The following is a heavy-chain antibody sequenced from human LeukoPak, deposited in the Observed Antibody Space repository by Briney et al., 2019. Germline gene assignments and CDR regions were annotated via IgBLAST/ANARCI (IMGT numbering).Heavy chain of an antibody. CDR3: AREVAAAGQTNWFDP. J-gene: IGHJ5*02. CDR1: GGSLSIGDYY. D-gene: IGHD6-13*01. Sequence: SETLSLTCTVSGGSLSIGDYYWSWIRHPPGKGLEWIRYIFYSGSTYYNPSLKSRVTISVDTSKNQFSLKLSSMTAADTAVYYCAREVAAAGQTNWFDPWGQGTLVTVSS. V-gene: IGHV4-30-4*01. CDR2: IFYSGST.